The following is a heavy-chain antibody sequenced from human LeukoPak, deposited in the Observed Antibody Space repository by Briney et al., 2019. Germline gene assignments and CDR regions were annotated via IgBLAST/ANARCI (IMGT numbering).Heavy chain of an antibody. CDR3: ARTYYDSSGYYSKPPFDY. J-gene: IGHJ4*02. D-gene: IGHD3-22*01. Sequence: ASVKVSCKASGYTFTGYYMHWVRQAPGQGLEWMGWINPNSGGTNYAQKFQGRVTMTRDMSTSTVYMELSSLRSEDTAVYYCARTYYDSSGYYSKPPFDYWGQGTLVTVSS. CDR2: INPNSGGT. CDR1: GYTFTGYY. V-gene: IGHV1-2*02.